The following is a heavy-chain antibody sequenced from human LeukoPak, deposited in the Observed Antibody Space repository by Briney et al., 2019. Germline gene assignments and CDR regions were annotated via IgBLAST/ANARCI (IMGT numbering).Heavy chain of an antibody. CDR3: ARVAVSGPTGWFDS. Sequence: TAGGSLRLSCAASGFTFSSYSMNWVRQAPGKGLEWVSSISSSDTYIYHADSVKGRFTISRDNVDNVVYLQMNSLGAEDTAVYYCARVAVSGPTGWFDSWGQGTLVIVSS. V-gene: IGHV3-21*01. D-gene: IGHD2-8*02. J-gene: IGHJ5*01. CDR2: ISSSDTYI. CDR1: GFTFSSYS.